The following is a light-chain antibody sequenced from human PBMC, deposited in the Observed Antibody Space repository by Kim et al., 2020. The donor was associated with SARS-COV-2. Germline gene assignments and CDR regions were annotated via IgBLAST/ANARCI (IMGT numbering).Light chain of an antibody. CDR3: QLYYSTPPS. J-gene: IGKJ2*03. CDR2: WAS. Sequence: DIVMTQSTDSLAVSLGERANLNGKSSQTVLYNSNNKNYLAWYQQKPGLAPTLLIYWASIRESGVSDRFSGSGSETDFTLTISSLQAEDVAVYYCQLYYSTPPSLGQGTKLEI. V-gene: IGKV4-1*01. CDR1: QTVLYNSNNKNY.